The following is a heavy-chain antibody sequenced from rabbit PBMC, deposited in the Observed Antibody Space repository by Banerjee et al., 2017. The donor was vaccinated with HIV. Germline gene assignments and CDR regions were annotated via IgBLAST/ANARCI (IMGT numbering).Heavy chain of an antibody. Sequence: QQQLEESGGGLVKPEASLTLTCKASGFSFSSGYDMCWVRQAPGKGLEWIACINTSTGNTVYASWVNGRFSISKTSSTTVDLKMTSLTASDTATYFCARRAGGTSYYYELWGQGTLVTVS. CDR2: INTSTGNT. V-gene: IGHV1S45*01. D-gene: IGHD8-1*01. J-gene: IGHJ4*01. CDR1: GFSFSSGYD. CDR3: ARRAGGTSYYYEL.